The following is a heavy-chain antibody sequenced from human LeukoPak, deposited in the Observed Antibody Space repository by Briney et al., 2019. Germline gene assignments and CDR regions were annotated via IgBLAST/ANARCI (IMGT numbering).Heavy chain of an antibody. V-gene: IGHV3-21*01. CDR2: ISSSSSYI. D-gene: IGHD2-2*01. Sequence: GGSLRLSCAASGFTFSSYSMNWVRQAPGKGLEWVSSISSSSSYIYYADSMKGRFTISRDNAKNSLYLQMNSLRAEDTAVYYCARAEDCSSTSCPRAFDIWGQGTMVTVSS. CDR1: GFTFSSYS. CDR3: ARAEDCSSTSCPRAFDI. J-gene: IGHJ3*02.